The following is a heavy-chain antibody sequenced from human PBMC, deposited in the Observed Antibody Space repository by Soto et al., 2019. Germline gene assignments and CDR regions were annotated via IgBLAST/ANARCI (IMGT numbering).Heavy chain of an antibody. CDR1: GLTFSNYG. Sequence: QVQLVESGGGVVQPGRSLRLSCAASGLTFSNYGIHWVRQAPGKGLEWVAHISYDGTREHYADSVKGRFTISRDNPKNTLYLQLTILRPEDTAVYYCARDREYNGNGALGSWGQGTLVTVSS. CDR2: ISYDGTRE. J-gene: IGHJ4*02. CDR3: ARDREYNGNGALGS. V-gene: IGHV3-30*03. D-gene: IGHD1-20*01.